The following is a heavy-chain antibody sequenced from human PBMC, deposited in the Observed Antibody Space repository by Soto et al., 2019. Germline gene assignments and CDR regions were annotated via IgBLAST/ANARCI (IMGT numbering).Heavy chain of an antibody. D-gene: IGHD3-3*01. CDR1: GYTFTSYG. Sequence: ASVKVSCKASGYTFTSYGINWVRQATGQGLEWMGWMNPNSGNTGYAQKFQGRVTMTRNTSISTAYMELSSLRSEDTAVYYCARGGAFWSGYWGYYYYYYGMDVWG. CDR3: ARGGAFWSGYWGYYYYYYGMDV. V-gene: IGHV1-8*01. CDR2: MNPNSGNT. J-gene: IGHJ6*02.